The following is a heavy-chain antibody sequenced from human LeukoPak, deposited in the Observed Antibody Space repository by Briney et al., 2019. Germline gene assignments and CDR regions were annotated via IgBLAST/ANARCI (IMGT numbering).Heavy chain of an antibody. CDR1: GGSISSGSYY. CDR2: IYTGGST. D-gene: IGHD3-3*01. CDR3: AREGDDFWSGYYLDY. V-gene: IGHV4-61*02. Sequence: PSETLSLTCTVSGGSISSGSYYWSWIRQPAGKGLEWIGRIYTGGSTNYNPSLKSRVTISVDTSKNQFSLKLSSVTAADTAVYYCAREGDDFWSGYYLDYWGQGTLVTVS. J-gene: IGHJ4*02.